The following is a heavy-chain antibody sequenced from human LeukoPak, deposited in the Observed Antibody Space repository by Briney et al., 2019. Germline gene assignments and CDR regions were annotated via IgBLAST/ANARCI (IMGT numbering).Heavy chain of an antibody. CDR1: AGPFNSYA. CDR2: ISAYNGNT. J-gene: IGHJ4*02. Sequence: ASEKFSSKASAGPFNSYAISWVRQAPGQGLEWMGWISAYNGNTNYAQKLQGRVTMTTDTSTSTAYMALRSLRSDDTAVYFCARGETYYYDSSGYSFDHWGQGTLVTVSS. CDR3: ARGETYYYDSSGYSFDH. D-gene: IGHD3-22*01. V-gene: IGHV1-18*01.